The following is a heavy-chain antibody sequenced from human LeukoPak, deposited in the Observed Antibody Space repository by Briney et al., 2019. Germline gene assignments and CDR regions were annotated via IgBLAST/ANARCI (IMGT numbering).Heavy chain of an antibody. CDR1: GGSFSGYY. D-gene: IGHD3-22*01. CDR2: INHSGST. J-gene: IGHJ4*02. CDR3: ARIFGYDSSGYYHHVFDY. V-gene: IGHV4-34*01. Sequence: SETLSLTCAVYGGSFSGYYWSWIRQPPGKGLEWIGEINHSGSTNYNPSLKSRVTISVDTSKNQFSLKLSSVTAADTAVYYCARIFGYDSSGYYHHVFDYWGQGTLVTVSS.